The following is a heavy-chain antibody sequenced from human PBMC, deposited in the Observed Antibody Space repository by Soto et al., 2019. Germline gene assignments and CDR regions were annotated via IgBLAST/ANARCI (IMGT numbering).Heavy chain of an antibody. V-gene: IGHV4-39*01. CDR1: GGSISSSSYY. CDR3: ARTIWFGELPNFWFDP. D-gene: IGHD3-10*01. Sequence: SETLSLTCTVSGGSISSSSYYWGWIRQPPGKGLEWIGSIYYSGSTYYNPSLKSRVTISVDTSKNQFSLKLSSVTAADTAVYYCARTIWFGELPNFWFDPWGQGTLVTVSS. CDR2: IYYSGST. J-gene: IGHJ5*02.